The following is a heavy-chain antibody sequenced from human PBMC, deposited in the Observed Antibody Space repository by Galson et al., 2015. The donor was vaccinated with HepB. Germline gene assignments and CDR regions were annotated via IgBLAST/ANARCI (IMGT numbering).Heavy chain of an antibody. D-gene: IGHD2-15*01. CDR2: IFHSGIT. V-gene: IGHV4-4*02. J-gene: IGHJ4*02. Sequence: ETLSLTCAVSGGSISNRNWWNWVRQSPGKGLEWIGEIFHSGITNYNPSLKSRVTMSVDTSKNQISLRLTSVTAADTAVYYCARETPDTYYFDYWGQGTLVTVSS. CDR3: ARETPDTYYFDY. CDR1: GGSISNRNW.